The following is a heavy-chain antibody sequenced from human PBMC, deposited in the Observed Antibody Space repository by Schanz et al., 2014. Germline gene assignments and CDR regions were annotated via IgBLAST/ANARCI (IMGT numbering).Heavy chain of an antibody. J-gene: IGHJ4*02. D-gene: IGHD3-10*01. Sequence: DVQLVDSGGGLVQPGGSLRLSCAASGFTVSNSYIHWVRQAPGKGLEWVSTIYSSGSTYYADSVKGRFTISRDNAKNSLYLQMNSLRAEDTALYYCAKDGIMVQGVIWERYFDSWGQGTLXTVSS. CDR3: AKDGIMVQGVIWERYFDS. CDR2: IYSSGST. CDR1: GFTVSNSY. V-gene: IGHV3-53*04.